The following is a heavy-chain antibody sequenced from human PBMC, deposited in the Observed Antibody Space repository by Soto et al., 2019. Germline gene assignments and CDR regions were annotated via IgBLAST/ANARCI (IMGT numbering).Heavy chain of an antibody. CDR1: GGSISSGGYS. CDR3: ARHAGYSSGWSIDY. Sequence: TLSLTCAVSGGSISSGGYSWSWIRQPPGKGLEWIGYIYHSGSTYYNPSLKSRVTISVDTSKNQFSLKLSSVTAADTAVYYCARHAGYSSGWSIDYWGQGTLVTVSS. V-gene: IGHV4-30-2*01. J-gene: IGHJ4*02. CDR2: IYHSGST. D-gene: IGHD6-19*01.